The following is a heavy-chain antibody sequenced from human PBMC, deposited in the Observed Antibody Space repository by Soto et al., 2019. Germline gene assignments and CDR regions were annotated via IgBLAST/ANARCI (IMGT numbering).Heavy chain of an antibody. CDR3: ASSSSSAAGGFDD. V-gene: IGHV3-33*01. CDR1: GFTFSSYG. D-gene: IGHD6-6*01. Sequence: GGSLRLSCAASGFTFSSYGMHWVRQAPGKGLEWVAVIWYDGSNKYYADSVKGRFTISRDNSKNTLYLQMNSLRAEDTAVYYCASSSSSAAGGFDDWGQGTLVTVAS. CDR2: IWYDGSNK. J-gene: IGHJ4*02.